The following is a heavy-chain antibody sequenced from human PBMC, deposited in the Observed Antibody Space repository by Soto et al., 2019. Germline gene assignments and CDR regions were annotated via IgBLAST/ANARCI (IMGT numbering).Heavy chain of an antibody. CDR1: GYTFTNYY. CDR3: ARPYGDYGFDY. D-gene: IGHD4-17*01. Sequence: GASVKVCCKASGYTFTNYYRQWVRQAPGQGLEWMGIINPSSGSTSYAQKFQGRVTMIRDTSTSTVYMELSSLRSEDTAVYYCARPYGDYGFDYWGQGTLVTVSS. V-gene: IGHV1-46*03. CDR2: INPSSGST. J-gene: IGHJ4*02.